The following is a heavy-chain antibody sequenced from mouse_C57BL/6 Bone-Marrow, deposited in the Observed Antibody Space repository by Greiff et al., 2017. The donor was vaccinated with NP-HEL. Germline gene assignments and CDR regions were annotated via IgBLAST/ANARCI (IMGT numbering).Heavy chain of an antibody. D-gene: IGHD2-4*01. CDR3: AKNYDLDY. CDR2: ISSGGSYT. V-gene: IGHV5-6*02. J-gene: IGHJ2*01. CDR1: GFTFSSYG. Sequence: DVMLVESGGDLVKPGGSLKLSCAASGFTFSSYGMSWVRQTPDKRLEWVATISSGGSYTYYPDSVKGRFTISRDNAKNTLYLQMSSLKSEDTAMYYCAKNYDLDYWGQGTTLTVSS.